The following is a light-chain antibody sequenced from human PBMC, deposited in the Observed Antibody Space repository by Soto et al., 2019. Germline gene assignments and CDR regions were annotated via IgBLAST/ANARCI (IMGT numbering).Light chain of an antibody. V-gene: IGKV1-8*01. CDR3: QQYYSYTLT. CDR1: QGIRSY. Sequence: AIRMTQSPSSFSASTGDRVTITCRASQGIRSYLAWYQQKQGKAPKIXIYAASTLQSGVPSRFSGSGSGTDFTLTISCLQSEDFATYYCQQYYSYTLTFGGGTKVDIK. J-gene: IGKJ4*01. CDR2: AAS.